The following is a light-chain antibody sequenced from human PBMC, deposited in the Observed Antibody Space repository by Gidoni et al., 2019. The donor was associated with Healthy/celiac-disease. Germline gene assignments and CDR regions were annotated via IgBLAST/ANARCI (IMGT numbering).Light chain of an antibody. CDR1: QGISSY. CDR2: AAS. V-gene: IGKV1-9*01. J-gene: IGKJ1*01. CDR3: QQFNSDLRT. Sequence: DIQLTQSPSFLSASVGDRVTITCRASQGISSYLAWYQQKPGKAPKLLIYAASTLQSGVPSRFSGSGSGTEFTLTISSLQPEDFATYYCQQFNSDLRTFGQGTKVEIK.